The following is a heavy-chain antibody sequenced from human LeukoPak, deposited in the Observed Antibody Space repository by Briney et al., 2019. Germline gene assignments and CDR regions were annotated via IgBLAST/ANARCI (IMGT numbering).Heavy chain of an antibody. CDR1: GGSFSGYY. J-gene: IGHJ4*02. D-gene: IGHD6-19*01. Sequence: NASETLSLTCAVYGGSFSGYYWSWIRQPPGKGLEWIGEINHSGSTNYNPSLKSRVTISVDTSKNQFSLKLSSVTAADTAVYYCARAGYSSGWYSFDYRGQGTLVTVSS. CDR2: INHSGST. V-gene: IGHV4-34*01. CDR3: ARAGYSSGWYSFDY.